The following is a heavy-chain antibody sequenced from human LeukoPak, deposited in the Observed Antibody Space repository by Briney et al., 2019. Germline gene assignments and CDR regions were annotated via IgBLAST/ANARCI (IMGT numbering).Heavy chain of an antibody. V-gene: IGHV1-8*03. D-gene: IGHD2-2*01. CDR1: GYTFTSYD. CDR3: ARARRYCSSTSCYGHAFDI. Sequence: ASVKVSCKASGYTFTSYDINWVRQATGQGLEWMGWMNPNSGNTGYAQKFQGRVTITRNTSISTAYMELSSLRSEDTAVYYCARARRYCSSTSCYGHAFDIWGQGTMVTVSS. CDR2: MNPNSGNT. J-gene: IGHJ3*02.